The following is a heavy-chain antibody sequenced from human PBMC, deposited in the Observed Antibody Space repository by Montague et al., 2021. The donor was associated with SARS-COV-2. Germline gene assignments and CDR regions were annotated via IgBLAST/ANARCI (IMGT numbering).Heavy chain of an antibody. J-gene: IGHJ4*02. V-gene: IGHV4-39*07. CDR2: IYYSGST. CDR1: GGSISSSSYY. CDR3: ARDLNEYSSSGGFDY. D-gene: IGHD6-6*01. Sequence: SETLSLTCTVSGGSISSSSYYWGWIRQPPGKGLEWIGSIYYSGSTYYNPSLKSRITRSVDTSKNQFSLKLSSVTAADTAVYYCARDLNEYSSSGGFDYWGQGTLVTVSS.